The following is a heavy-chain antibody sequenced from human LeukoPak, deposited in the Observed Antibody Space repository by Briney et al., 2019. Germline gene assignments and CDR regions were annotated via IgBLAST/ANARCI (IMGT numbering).Heavy chain of an antibody. CDR3: ARPLPRGNWFDP. CDR2: INPSGGST. D-gene: IGHD1-14*01. CDR1: GYTFTSYY. Sequence: ASVKVSCKASGYTFTSYYMHWVRQAPGQGLEWMGIINPSGGSTSYAQKFQGRVTMTRDTSKSTVYMELSSLRSEDTAVYYCARPLPRGNWFDPWGQGTLVTVSS. V-gene: IGHV1-46*01. J-gene: IGHJ5*02.